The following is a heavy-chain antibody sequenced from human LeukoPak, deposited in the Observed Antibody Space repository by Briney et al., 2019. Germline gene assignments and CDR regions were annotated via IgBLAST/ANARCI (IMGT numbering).Heavy chain of an antibody. CDR2: IWHDGSNI. J-gene: IGHJ4*02. V-gene: IGHV3-33*08. Sequence: PGRSLRLSCAASGFTFSDYAMLWVRQAPGKGLEWVAVIWHDGSNIFYADSVKGRLTISRDNSKKTLYLEMNSPRAEDTAVYYCARGFCRGGICYPPPTTWTFYFDSWGQGTQVTVSS. CDR1: GFTFSDYA. CDR3: ARGFCRGGICYPPPTTWTFYFDS. D-gene: IGHD2-15*01.